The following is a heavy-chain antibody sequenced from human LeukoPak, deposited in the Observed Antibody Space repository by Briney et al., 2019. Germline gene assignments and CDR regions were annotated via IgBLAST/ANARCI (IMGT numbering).Heavy chain of an antibody. V-gene: IGHV3-74*01. CDR2: INSDGSST. J-gene: IGHJ4*02. Sequence: PGGSLRLSCAASGFTFSSYWMHWVRQAPGKGLVWVSRINSDGSSTSYADSVKGRFTISRDNAKNTLYLQMNRLRADDTAVYYCARGWIQLWDYFDYWGQGTLVTVSS. CDR1: GFTFSSYW. CDR3: ARGWIQLWDYFDY. D-gene: IGHD5-18*01.